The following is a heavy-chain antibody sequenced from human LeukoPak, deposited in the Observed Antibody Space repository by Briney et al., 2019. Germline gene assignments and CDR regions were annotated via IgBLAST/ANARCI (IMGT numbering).Heavy chain of an antibody. V-gene: IGHV3-49*04. CDR3: TGGDGSGSY. J-gene: IGHJ4*02. Sequence: GGSLRLSCAASGFTFSSYAMSWVRQAPGKGLDWIGFIRSKTSGGTTEYAASVKGRFTILRDDSKSIAYLQINSLKTEDTAVYYCTGGDGSGSYWGQGTLVTVSS. CDR1: GFTFSSYA. CDR2: IRSKTSGGTT. D-gene: IGHD1-26*01.